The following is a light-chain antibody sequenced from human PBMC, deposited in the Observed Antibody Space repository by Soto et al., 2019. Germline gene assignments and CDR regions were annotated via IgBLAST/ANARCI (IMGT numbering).Light chain of an antibody. CDR1: QSVSSY. J-gene: IGKJ4*01. V-gene: IGKV3-11*01. Sequence: EIVLTQSPATLSLPPGERATLSCRASQSVSSYLAWYQQKPGQAPRLLIYDASNRATGIPARFSGSGSGTDFTLTISSLEPEDFAVYYCQQRSNLVTFGGGTKVDIK. CDR2: DAS. CDR3: QQRSNLVT.